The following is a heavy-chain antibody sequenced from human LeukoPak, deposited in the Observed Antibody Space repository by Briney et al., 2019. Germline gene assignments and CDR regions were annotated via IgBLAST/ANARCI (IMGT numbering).Heavy chain of an antibody. D-gene: IGHD2-15*01. J-gene: IGHJ3*02. V-gene: IGHV1-69*01. CDR2: IIPIFGTA. Sequence: GASVKVSCKASGGTFSSYAISWVRQAPGQGLEWMGGIIPIFGTANYAQKFQGRVTITADESTSTAYMELSSLRSEDTAVYYCASTVGYCSGGSCYSNAFDIWGQGTMVTVSS. CDR3: ASTVGYCSGGSCYSNAFDI. CDR1: GGTFSSYA.